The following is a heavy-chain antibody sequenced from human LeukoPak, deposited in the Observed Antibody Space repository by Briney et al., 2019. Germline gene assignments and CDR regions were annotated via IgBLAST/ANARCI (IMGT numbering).Heavy chain of an antibody. D-gene: IGHD6-19*01. CDR2: IDWDDDK. Sequence: SGPTLVKPTQTLTLTCTFSGFSLSTSGMCVSWIRQPPGKALEWLARIDWDDDKYYGTSLKTRLTISKDTSKNQVVLTMTNMDPVDTATYYCARIRSGWQFYYFDYWGQGTLVTVSS. J-gene: IGHJ4*02. V-gene: IGHV2-70*11. CDR3: ARIRSGWQFYYFDY. CDR1: GFSLSTSGMC.